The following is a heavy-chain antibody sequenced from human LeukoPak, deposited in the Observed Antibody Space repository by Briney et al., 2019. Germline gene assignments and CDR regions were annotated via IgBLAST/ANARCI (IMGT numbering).Heavy chain of an antibody. CDR2: VHYTGRS. CDR3: ARGEGARDGYNYAGPFYFDY. J-gene: IGHJ4*01. Sequence: SETLSLTCTVSGASIGSGDSYWGWIRQPPGKGLEWIATVHYTGRSYYNPSLKSRVTISIDTSKNQFSLKLNSMTAADTAVYYCARGEGARDGYNYAGPFYFDYWGHGTQVTVSS. D-gene: IGHD5-24*01. CDR1: GASIGSGDSY. V-gene: IGHV4-39*07.